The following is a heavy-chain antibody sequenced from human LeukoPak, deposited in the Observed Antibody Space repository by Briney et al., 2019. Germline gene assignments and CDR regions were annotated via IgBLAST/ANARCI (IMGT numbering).Heavy chain of an antibody. V-gene: IGHV3-23*01. CDR1: GFMLSFYD. CDR3: AKGSNFYASGSHFDV. CDR2: ISGSGGST. D-gene: IGHD3-10*01. J-gene: IGHJ4*02. Sequence: PGGSLRLSCAASGFMLSFYDMSWVRQAPGKGLQWVSAISGSGGSTYYADFVKGRFTISRDNSMNTLWLQMNSLRVEDTAVYYCAKGSNFYASGSHFDVWGQGTLVTVSS.